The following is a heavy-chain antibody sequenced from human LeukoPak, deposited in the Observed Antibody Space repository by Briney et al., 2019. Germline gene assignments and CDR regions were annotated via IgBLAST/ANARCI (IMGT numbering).Heavy chain of an antibody. D-gene: IGHD6-13*01. J-gene: IGHJ6*03. CDR1: GGSFSGYY. Sequence: PSETLSLTCAVYGGSFSGYYWSWIRQPPGKGLEWVGEINHSGSTNYNPSLKSRVTISVDTSKNQFSLKLSSVDAADRAVYYCARLGLYSSSWYSGSSVKAYYMDVWGKGTTVTISS. CDR2: INHSGST. CDR3: ARLGLYSSSWYSGSSVKAYYMDV. V-gene: IGHV4-34*01.